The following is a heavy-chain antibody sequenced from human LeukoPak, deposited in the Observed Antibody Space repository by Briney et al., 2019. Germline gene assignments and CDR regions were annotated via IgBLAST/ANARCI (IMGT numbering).Heavy chain of an antibody. J-gene: IGHJ4*02. CDR3: AKLIDHPSLSYSGSYWDRGY. CDR2: IRYDGSNK. CDR1: GFTFCSYG. Sequence: GGSLRLSCAASGFTFCSYGMHWVRQAPGKGLEWVAFIRYDGSNKNYADSVKGRFTISRDNSKNTLYLQMNSLRAEDTAVYYCAKLIDHPSLSYSGSYWDRGYWGQGTLVTVSS. V-gene: IGHV3-30*02. D-gene: IGHD1-26*01.